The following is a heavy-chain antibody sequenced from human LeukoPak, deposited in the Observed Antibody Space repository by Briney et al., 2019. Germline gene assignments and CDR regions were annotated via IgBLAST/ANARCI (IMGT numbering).Heavy chain of an antibody. Sequence: SETLSLTCTVSSGSISSSSYYWGWIRQPPGKGLEWIGSIYYSGSTYYNPSLKSRVTISVDTSKNQFSLNLSSVTAADTAVYFCARDEGSSYPFDYWGQGTLVTVSS. CDR2: IYYSGST. D-gene: IGHD2-2*01. CDR3: ARDEGSSYPFDY. J-gene: IGHJ4*02. CDR1: SGSISSSSYY. V-gene: IGHV4-39*07.